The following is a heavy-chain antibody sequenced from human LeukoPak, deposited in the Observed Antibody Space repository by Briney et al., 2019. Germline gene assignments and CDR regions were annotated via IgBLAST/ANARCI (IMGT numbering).Heavy chain of an antibody. CDR3: AKTLLRFLEWLLPDY. V-gene: IGHV3-30*02. Sequence: GGSLRLSCAASKFTFSSYGMHWVRQAPGKGLEWVAFIRYDGSNKYYADSVKGRFTISRDNSKNTLYLQMNSLRAEDTAVYYCAKTLLRFLEWLLPDYWGQGTLVTVSS. J-gene: IGHJ4*02. CDR2: IRYDGSNK. CDR1: KFTFSSYG. D-gene: IGHD3-3*01.